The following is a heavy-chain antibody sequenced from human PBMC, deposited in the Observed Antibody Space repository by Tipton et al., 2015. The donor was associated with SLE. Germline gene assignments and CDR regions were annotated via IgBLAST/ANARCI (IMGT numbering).Heavy chain of an antibody. J-gene: IGHJ3*02. D-gene: IGHD3-16*01. Sequence: SLRLSCAASGFTVSSNYMSWVRQAPGKGLEWVSVIYSGGSTYYADSVKGRFTISRHNSKHTLYLQMNSLRAEDTAVYYCARGPQLGTWDAFDIWGQGTMVTVSS. V-gene: IGHV3-53*04. CDR2: IYSGGST. CDR1: GFTVSSNY. CDR3: ARGPQLGTWDAFDI.